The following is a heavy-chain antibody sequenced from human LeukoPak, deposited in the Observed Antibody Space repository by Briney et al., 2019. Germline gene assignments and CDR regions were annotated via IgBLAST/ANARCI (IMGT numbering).Heavy chain of an antibody. CDR1: GYSISSGYY. Sequence: PSETLSLTCAVSGYSISSGYYWGWIRQPPGKGLEWIGSIYHSGSTYYNPSLKSRVTISVDTSKNQFSLKLSSVTAADTAVYYCARLVWGSLTGYYFDYWGQGTLVTVSS. CDR2: IYHSGST. V-gene: IGHV4-38-2*01. J-gene: IGHJ4*02. CDR3: ARLVWGSLTGYYFDY. D-gene: IGHD3-16*01.